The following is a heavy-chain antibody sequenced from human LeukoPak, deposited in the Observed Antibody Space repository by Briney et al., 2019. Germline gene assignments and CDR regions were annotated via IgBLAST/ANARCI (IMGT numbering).Heavy chain of an antibody. D-gene: IGHD2-15*01. J-gene: IGHJ4*02. V-gene: IGHV4-59*02. Sequence: SETLSLTCVVSGGSVSGYYWGWIRQPLGRGLEWIGYVYYSGSTNYNPSFKSRITISVDTSRNQFSLQLSSVTAADTAVYYCARIHRYCSGGACYVLDNWGQGTLVAVSS. CDR3: ARIHRYCSGGACYVLDN. CDR2: VYYSGST. CDR1: GGSVSGYY.